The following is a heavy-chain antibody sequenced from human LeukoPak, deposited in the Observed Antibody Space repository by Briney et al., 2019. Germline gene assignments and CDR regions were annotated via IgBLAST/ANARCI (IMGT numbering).Heavy chain of an antibody. CDR2: INPSGGST. CDR3: ARRGYSYGYYYYYMDV. Sequence: GASVKVSCKASGYTFTNYYIHWVRQAPGQGLGWMGIINPSGGSTSYAQKFQGRVTMTRDMSTSTVYMELSSLRSEDTAVYYCARRGYSYGYYYYYMDVWGKGTTVTISS. J-gene: IGHJ6*03. CDR1: GYTFTNYY. D-gene: IGHD5-18*01. V-gene: IGHV1-46*01.